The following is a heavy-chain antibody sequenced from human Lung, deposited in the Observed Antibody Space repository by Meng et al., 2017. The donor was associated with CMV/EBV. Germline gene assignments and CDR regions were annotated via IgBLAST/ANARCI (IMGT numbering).Heavy chain of an antibody. CDR1: GGSISSSSYY. CDR3: ARPARTSYDFWSGSPPPAFDI. J-gene: IGHJ3*02. CDR2: IYYSGST. V-gene: IGHV4-39*01. D-gene: IGHD3-3*01. Sequence: SETLSLTCTVPGGSISSSSYYWGWIRQPPGKGLEWIGSIYYSGSTYYNPSLKSRVTISVDTSKNQFSLKLSSVTAADTAVYYCARPARTSYDFWSGSPPPAFDIWGQGAMVTVSS.